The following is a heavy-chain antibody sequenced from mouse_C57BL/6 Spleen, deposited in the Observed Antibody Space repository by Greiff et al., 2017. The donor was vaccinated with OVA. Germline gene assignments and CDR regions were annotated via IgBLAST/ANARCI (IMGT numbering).Heavy chain of an antibody. CDR2: IDPENGDT. D-gene: IGHD1-1*01. V-gene: IGHV14-4*01. J-gene: IGHJ1*03. CDR3: THITTVVATGYFDV. CDR1: GFNIKDDY. Sequence: VQLQQSGAELVRPGASVKLSCTASGFNIKDDYMHWVKQRPEQGLEWIGWIDPENGDTEYASKFQGKATITADTSSNTAYLQLSSLTSEDTAVYYCTHITTVVATGYFDVWGTGTTVTVSS.